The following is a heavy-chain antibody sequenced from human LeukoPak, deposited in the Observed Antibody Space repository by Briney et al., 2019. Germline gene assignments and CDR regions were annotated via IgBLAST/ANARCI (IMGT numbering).Heavy chain of an antibody. D-gene: IGHD1-14*01. J-gene: IGHJ4*02. V-gene: IGHV1-2*02. CDR1: GYTFSAFY. Sequence: ASVKVSCKTSGYTFSAFYMHWVRQAPGQGPEWMGWINPDSGGSEYGQKFQGRVTFTSDTSSTTIYMEVGSLKSDDTAVYYCARDMTGGIWARATSFDHRGQGTLVTVSS. CDR2: INPDSGGS. CDR3: ARDMTGGIWARATSFDH.